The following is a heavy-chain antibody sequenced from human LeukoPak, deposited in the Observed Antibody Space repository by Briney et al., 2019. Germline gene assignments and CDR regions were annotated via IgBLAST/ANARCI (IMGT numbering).Heavy chain of an antibody. V-gene: IGHV6-1*01. CDR2: TYQRSKWYN. CDR3: ARSPSPYSSGWYFDY. D-gene: IGHD6-19*01. Sequence: SQTHSLTCAISGDSVSINSAAWNWIRQSPSRGLEWLGRTYQRSKWYNDYAVSVKSRITINPDISKNQFSLQLNSVTPEDTAVYYCARSPSPYSSGWYFDYWGQGTLVTVSS. J-gene: IGHJ4*02. CDR1: GDSVSINSAA.